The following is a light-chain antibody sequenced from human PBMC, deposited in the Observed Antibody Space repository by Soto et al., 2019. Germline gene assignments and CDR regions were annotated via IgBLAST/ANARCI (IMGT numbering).Light chain of an antibody. V-gene: IGKV1-39*01. J-gene: IGKJ5*01. CDR1: QSISSY. Sequence: DIKMTQSPSSRSASVGDRVTITCRASQSISSYLNWYQQKPGKAPKLLIYAASSLQSGVPSRFSGSGSGTDFTLTISSLQPEDFATYYCQQSFTTPPITFGQGTRLEIK. CDR3: QQSFTTPPIT. CDR2: AAS.